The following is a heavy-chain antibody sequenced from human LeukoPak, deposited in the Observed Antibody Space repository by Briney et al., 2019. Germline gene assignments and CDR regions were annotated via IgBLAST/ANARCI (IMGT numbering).Heavy chain of an antibody. CDR1: GYTFTSYD. D-gene: IGHD6-19*01. CDR2: MNPNSGNT. V-gene: IGHV1-8*01. Sequence: RASVKVSCKASGYTFTSYDINWVRQATGQGLEWMGWMNPNSGNTGYAQKFQGRVTMTRNTSISTAYMELSSLRSEDTAVYYCARILRYSSGWQQPLRYWGQGTLVTVSS. J-gene: IGHJ4*02. CDR3: ARILRYSSGWQQPLRY.